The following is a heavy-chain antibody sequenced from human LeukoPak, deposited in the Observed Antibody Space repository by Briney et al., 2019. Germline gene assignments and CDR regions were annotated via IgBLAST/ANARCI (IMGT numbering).Heavy chain of an antibody. CDR3: ATDRNSGKYYDY. Sequence: PGRSLRLSCVVSGLRFRNYGMHWVRQAPGKGLEWVAVIYYDGSNQYYADSVKGRFTVSRDNAKNTLYLQMDSLRAEDTAVYYCATDRNSGKYYDYWGPGTLVTVSS. D-gene: IGHD1-26*01. V-gene: IGHV3-33*01. CDR1: GLRFRNYG. J-gene: IGHJ4*02. CDR2: IYYDGSNQ.